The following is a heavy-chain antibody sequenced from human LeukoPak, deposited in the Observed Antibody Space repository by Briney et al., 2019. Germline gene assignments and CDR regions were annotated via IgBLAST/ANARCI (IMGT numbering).Heavy chain of an antibody. Sequence: SETLSLTCTVSGYSISSGYHWGWIRQPPGKGLEYIGEINHSGSTDYNPSLKSRVTISEDTSKKQFSLNLSSVTAADTAVYYCAWGVATYKLWGQGTLVTVSS. D-gene: IGHD5-12*01. J-gene: IGHJ4*02. CDR3: AWGVATYKL. V-gene: IGHV4-38-2*02. CDR1: GYSISSGYH. CDR2: INHSGST.